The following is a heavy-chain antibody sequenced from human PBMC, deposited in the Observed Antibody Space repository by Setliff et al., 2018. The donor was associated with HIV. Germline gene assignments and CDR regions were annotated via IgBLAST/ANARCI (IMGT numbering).Heavy chain of an antibody. D-gene: IGHD2-15*01. CDR3: ARGPIRYSSGVRWFLGVESWYSGIDY. Sequence: PSETLSLTCTVSGGSISTYYWNWIRQPPGKGLEWIGYIYTSGSTNYNPSLKSRVTISVDTSKNQFSLKLSSVTAADTAVYFCARGPIRYSSGVRWFLGVESWYSGIDYWGQGTLVTVSS. CDR1: GGSISTYY. V-gene: IGHV4-4*08. J-gene: IGHJ4*02. CDR2: IYTSGST.